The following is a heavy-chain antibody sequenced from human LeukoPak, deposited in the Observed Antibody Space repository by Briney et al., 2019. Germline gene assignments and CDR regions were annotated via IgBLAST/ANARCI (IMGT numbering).Heavy chain of an antibody. Sequence: SETLSLTCTVSGGSISSYYWSWIRQPPGKGLEWIGYIYYSGSTNYNPSLKSRVTISVDTSKNQFSLKLSSVTAADTAVYYCARHARGYSSGWYNYWGQGTLVTVSS. J-gene: IGHJ4*02. CDR3: ARHARGYSSGWYNY. CDR1: GGSISSYY. D-gene: IGHD6-19*01. CDR2: IYYSGST. V-gene: IGHV4-59*08.